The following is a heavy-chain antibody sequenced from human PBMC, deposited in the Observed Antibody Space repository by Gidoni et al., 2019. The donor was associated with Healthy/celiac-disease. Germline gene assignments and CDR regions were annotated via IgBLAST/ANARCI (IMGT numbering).Heavy chain of an antibody. Sequence: EVQLVESGGGLVQPGGSLSLSCAASGFTFSSYWMSWVRQAPGRGLEWVANIKQDGSEKYYVDSVKGRFTISRDNAKNSLYLQMNSLRAEDTAVYYCARDQMGYCSSTSCYEAVDAFDIWGQGTMVTVSS. CDR3: ARDQMGYCSSTSCYEAVDAFDI. V-gene: IGHV3-7*01. D-gene: IGHD2-2*01. CDR2: IKQDGSEK. J-gene: IGHJ3*02. CDR1: GFTFSSYW.